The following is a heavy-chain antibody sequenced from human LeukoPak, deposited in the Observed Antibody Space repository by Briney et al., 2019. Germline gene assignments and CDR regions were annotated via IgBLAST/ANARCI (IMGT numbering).Heavy chain of an antibody. J-gene: IGHJ4*02. D-gene: IGHD6-13*01. Sequence: PSETLSLTCTVTGGSISSYYWIWIRQPPGKGLEWIGYIYYTGSTNYNPSLKRRFTISVDTSKKQFLLKLSSVTDADTAVYYCARQQLSQLYYFDNWGQGTLVTVSS. CDR2: IYYTGST. CDR1: GGSISSYY. CDR3: ARQQLSQLYYFDN. V-gene: IGHV4-59*01.